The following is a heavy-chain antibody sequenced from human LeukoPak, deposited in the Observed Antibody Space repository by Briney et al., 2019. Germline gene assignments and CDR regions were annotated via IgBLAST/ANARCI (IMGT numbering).Heavy chain of an antibody. CDR1: GGSISSSSYY. CDR2: IYYSGST. CDR3: ARSGAHFDWLLWEFDY. V-gene: IGHV4-39*07. Sequence: PSETLSLTCTVSGGSISSSSYYWGWIRQPPGKGLEWIGSIYYSGSTYYNPSLKSRVTISVDTSKNQFSLKLSSVTAADTAVYYCARSGAHFDWLLWEFDYWGQGTLVTVSS. J-gene: IGHJ4*02. D-gene: IGHD3-9*01.